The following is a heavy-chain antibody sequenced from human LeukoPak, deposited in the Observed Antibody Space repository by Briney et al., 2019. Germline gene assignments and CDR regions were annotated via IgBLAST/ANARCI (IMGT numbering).Heavy chain of an antibody. V-gene: IGHV1-69*10. CDR3: AAIPVFGVVLHQEPV. J-gene: IGHJ6*04. CDR2: FIPILGTA. Sequence: ASVRVSCKASGATFSDYALNWVRQAPGQGLEWMGVFIPILGTANSTQKFHDRLTITADISTNTAYMELSSLRSEDTAVYFCAAIPVFGVVLHQEPVWGKGTTVTVSS. CDR1: GATFSDYA. D-gene: IGHD3-3*01.